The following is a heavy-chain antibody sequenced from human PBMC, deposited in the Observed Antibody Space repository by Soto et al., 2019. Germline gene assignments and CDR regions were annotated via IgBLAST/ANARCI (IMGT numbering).Heavy chain of an antibody. J-gene: IGHJ6*02. CDR2: ISGSGGST. D-gene: IGHD3-3*01. Sequence: GGSLRLSCAASGFTFSSYAMSWVRQAPGKGLEWVSTISGSGGSTYYADSVKGRFTISRDNSKNTLYVQMKSLRAEDTAVYYCAKDLGFLEWLPPYYYYGMDVWGQGTTVTVSS. CDR1: GFTFSSYA. V-gene: IGHV3-23*01. CDR3: AKDLGFLEWLPPYYYYGMDV.